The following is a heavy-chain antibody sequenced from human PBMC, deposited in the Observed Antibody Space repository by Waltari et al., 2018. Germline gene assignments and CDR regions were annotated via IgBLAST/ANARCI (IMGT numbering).Heavy chain of an antibody. Sequence: QLQLQESGPGLVKPSETVSLTCSVSGGSITSARHYWGWIRQPPGQGLEWIGTISYIGTTSNSPSLQSRVTISRDTSKNQLSLKLDSVTASDTAVYYCATYIGASVGTASFDVWGQGTMVTVSS. V-gene: IGHV4-39*01. CDR2: ISYIGTT. D-gene: IGHD5-12*01. J-gene: IGHJ3*01. CDR3: ATYIGASVGTASFDV. CDR1: GGSITSARHY.